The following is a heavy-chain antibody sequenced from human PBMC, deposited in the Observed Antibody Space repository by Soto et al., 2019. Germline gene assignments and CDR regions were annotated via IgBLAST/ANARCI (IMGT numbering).Heavy chain of an antibody. Sequence: TLSLTCTVSGGSISSGGYYWSWIRQHPGKGLEWIGYIYYSGSTYYNPSLKSRVAISVDTSKNQFSLKLSSVTAADTAVYYCARVRYFDWHLDYWGQGTLVTGSS. J-gene: IGHJ4*02. CDR1: GGSISSGGYY. V-gene: IGHV4-31*03. D-gene: IGHD3-9*01. CDR3: ARVRYFDWHLDY. CDR2: IYYSGST.